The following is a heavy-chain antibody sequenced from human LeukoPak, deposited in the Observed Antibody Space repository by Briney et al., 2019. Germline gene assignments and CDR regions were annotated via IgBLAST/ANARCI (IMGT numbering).Heavy chain of an antibody. CDR3: ARGRSLGIAVAGTPKYYFDY. J-gene: IGHJ4*02. CDR1: GGSFSGYY. V-gene: IGHV4-34*01. CDR2: INYSGST. D-gene: IGHD6-19*01. Sequence: SETLSLTCAVYGGSFSGYYWSWIRQPPGKGLEWIGEINYSGSTNYNPSLKSRVTISVDTSKNQFSLKLSSVTAADTAVYYCARGRSLGIAVAGTPKYYFDYWGQGTLVTVSS.